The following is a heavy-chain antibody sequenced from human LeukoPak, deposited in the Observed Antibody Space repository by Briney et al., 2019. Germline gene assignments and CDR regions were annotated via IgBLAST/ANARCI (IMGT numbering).Heavy chain of an antibody. D-gene: IGHD2-15*01. CDR1: GGSIGSGSYY. Sequence: SETLSLTCTVSGGSIGSGSYYWSWIRQPAGKGLEWIGRIYTSGSTNYNPSLKSRVTISVDTSRNQFSLKLSSVTAADTAVYYCATRRVYCSGGSCYNWFDPWGQGTLVTVSS. V-gene: IGHV4-61*02. CDR3: ATRRVYCSGGSCYNWFDP. J-gene: IGHJ5*02. CDR2: IYTSGST.